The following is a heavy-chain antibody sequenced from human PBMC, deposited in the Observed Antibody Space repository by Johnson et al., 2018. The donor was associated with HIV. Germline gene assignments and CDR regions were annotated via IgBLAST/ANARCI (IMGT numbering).Heavy chain of an antibody. J-gene: IGHJ3*02. CDR3: TTDQGYYGDAFDI. D-gene: IGHD3-10*01. CDR1: GFTFSSYA. V-gene: IGHV3-33*08. CDR2: IWYDGSNR. Sequence: QMQLVESGGGVVQPGRSLRLSCAASGFTFSSYAMHWVRQAPGKGLEWVAVIWYDGSNRYYADSVKGRFTISRDNSRNTLYLQMNSLKTEDTAVYYCTTDQGYYGDAFDIWGQGTMVTVSS.